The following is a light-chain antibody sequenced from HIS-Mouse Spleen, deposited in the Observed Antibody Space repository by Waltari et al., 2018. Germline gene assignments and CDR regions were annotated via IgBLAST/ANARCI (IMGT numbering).Light chain of an antibody. CDR3: MQALQTPRT. CDR2: LGS. V-gene: IGKV2-28*01. J-gene: IGKJ1*01. CDR1: QSLLHSNGYNY. Sequence: DSVMTQSPLSLPVTPGEPASISFRSSQSLLHSNGYNYLDWYLQKPGQSPQLLIYLGSNRASGVPDRFSGSGSGTDFTLKISRVEAEDVGVYYCMQALQTPRTFGQGTKVEIK.